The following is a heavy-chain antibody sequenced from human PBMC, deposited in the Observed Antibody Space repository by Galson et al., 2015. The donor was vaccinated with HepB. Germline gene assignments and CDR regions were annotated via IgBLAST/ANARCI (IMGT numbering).Heavy chain of an antibody. Sequence: SVKVSCKASGYTFTSYAMHWVRQAPGQRLEWMGWINAGNGNTKYSQKFQGRVTITRDTSASTAYMELSSLRSEDTAVYYCARSGGYCSSTSCYFGGDYWGQGTLVTVSS. V-gene: IGHV1-3*01. D-gene: IGHD2-2*01. J-gene: IGHJ4*02. CDR2: INAGNGNT. CDR3: ARSGGYCSSTSCYFGGDY. CDR1: GYTFTSYA.